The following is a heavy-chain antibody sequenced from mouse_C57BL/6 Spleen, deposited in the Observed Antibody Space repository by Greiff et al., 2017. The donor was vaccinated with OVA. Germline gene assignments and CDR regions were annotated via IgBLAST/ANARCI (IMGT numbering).Heavy chain of an antibody. V-gene: IGHV14-1*01. CDR1: GFNIKDYY. J-gene: IGHJ2*01. Sequence: VQLQQSGAELVRPGASVKLSCTASGFNIKDYYMHWVKQRPEQGLEWIGRIDPEDGDTEYAPKFQGKATMTADTSYNTAYLQLSSLTSEDTAVYYCTRGVYFDYWGQGTTLTVSS. CDR2: IDPEDGDT. CDR3: TRGVYFDY.